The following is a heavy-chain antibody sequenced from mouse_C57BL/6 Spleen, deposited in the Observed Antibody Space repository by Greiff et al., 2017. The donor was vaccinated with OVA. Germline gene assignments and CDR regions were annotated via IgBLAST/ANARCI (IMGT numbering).Heavy chain of an antibody. V-gene: IGHV1-19*01. Sequence: VQLQQSGPVLVKPGASVKMSCKASGYTFTDYYMNWVKQSHGKSLEWIGVINPYNGGTSYNQKFKGKATLTVDKSSSTAYMELNSLTSEDSAVYYCARGGGYGYVGDWYAMDYWGQGTSVTVSS. CDR1: GYTFTDYY. D-gene: IGHD2-2*01. J-gene: IGHJ4*01. CDR2: INPYNGGT. CDR3: ARGGGYGYVGDWYAMDY.